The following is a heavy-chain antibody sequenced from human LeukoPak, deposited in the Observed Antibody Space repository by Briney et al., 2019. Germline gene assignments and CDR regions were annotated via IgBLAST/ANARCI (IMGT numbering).Heavy chain of an antibody. CDR1: GFTFSTYW. D-gene: IGHD1-26*01. CDR3: ARDSRFVGATELDAFDI. Sequence: PGGSLRLSCAASGFTFSTYWMHWVRQDPGKGLVWVSRISSDASITSYADPVKGRFTISRDNAKNTLYLQMNSLRAEDTAVYYCARDSRFVGATELDAFDIWGQGTMVTVSS. V-gene: IGHV3-74*01. CDR2: ISSDASIT. J-gene: IGHJ3*02.